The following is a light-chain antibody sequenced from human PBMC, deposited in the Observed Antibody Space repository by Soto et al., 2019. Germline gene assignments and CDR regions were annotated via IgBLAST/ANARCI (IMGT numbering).Light chain of an antibody. CDR2: AAS. Sequence: AIRMTQSPSSLSASTGDRVTITCRGSQGISSYLAWYQPKPGKAPKLLXYAASTLQSGVPSRFSGSGSGTDFTLTISCLQSEDFATYYCQQYYSYPSITFGQGTRLEIK. J-gene: IGKJ5*01. V-gene: IGKV1-8*01. CDR3: QQYYSYPSIT. CDR1: QGISSY.